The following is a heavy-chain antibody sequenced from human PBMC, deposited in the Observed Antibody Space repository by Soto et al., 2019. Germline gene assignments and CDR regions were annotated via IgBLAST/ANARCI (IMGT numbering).Heavy chain of an antibody. D-gene: IGHD5-12*01. CDR2: VKDGGHT. Sequence: QVQLQQWGAGLLKPSETLSLNCAVTGGSLSGYYWSWIRQPPGKGLEWIGEVKDGGHTNYSPSLRGRVTISSDPSNNQISPRLNSVTSADTGVYYCARGQEGVVATHWEQGSLLTVSS. V-gene: IGHV4-34*01. CDR3: ARGQEGVVATH. CDR1: GGSLSGYY. J-gene: IGHJ4*02.